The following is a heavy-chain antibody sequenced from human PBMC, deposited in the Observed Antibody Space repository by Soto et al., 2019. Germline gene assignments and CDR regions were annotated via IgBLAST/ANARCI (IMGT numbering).Heavy chain of an antibody. CDR1: GGTFSSYA. CDR2: IIPIFGTA. Sequence: QVQLVQSGAEVKKPGSSVKVSCKASGGTFSSYAISWVRQAPGQGLEWMGGIIPIFGTANYAQKFQGRVTMTADESTITAYREVINLRSEDTAVYYYARDIIAAAGTPRFDPWGQGTLVTVSS. J-gene: IGHJ5*02. D-gene: IGHD6-13*01. V-gene: IGHV1-69*01. CDR3: ARDIIAAAGTPRFDP.